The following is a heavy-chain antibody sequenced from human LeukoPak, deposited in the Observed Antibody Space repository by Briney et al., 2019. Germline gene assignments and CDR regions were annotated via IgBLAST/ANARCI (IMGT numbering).Heavy chain of an antibody. CDR2: IYYSGST. CDR1: GGSISSYY. V-gene: IGHV4-59*01. Sequence: PSETLSLTCTVSGGSISSYYWSWIRQPPGKGLEWIGYIYYSGSTNYNPSLKSRVTISVDTSKNQFSLKLSSVTAADTAVYYCARASPALNSWFDPWGQRTLVTVSS. J-gene: IGHJ5*02. CDR3: ARASPALNSWFDP. D-gene: IGHD1-7*01.